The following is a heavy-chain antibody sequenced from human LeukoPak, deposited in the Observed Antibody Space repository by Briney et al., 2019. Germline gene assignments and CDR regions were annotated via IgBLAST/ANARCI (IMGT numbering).Heavy chain of an antibody. Sequence: SVKVSCKASGGTFSSYAISWVRQAPGRGLEWMGRIIPIFGTANYAQKFQGRVTITTDESTSTAYMELSSLRSEDTAVYYCAATIAAAATSDYWGQGTLVTVSS. CDR3: AATIAAAATSDY. CDR2: IIPIFGTA. J-gene: IGHJ4*02. V-gene: IGHV1-69*05. D-gene: IGHD6-13*01. CDR1: GGTFSSYA.